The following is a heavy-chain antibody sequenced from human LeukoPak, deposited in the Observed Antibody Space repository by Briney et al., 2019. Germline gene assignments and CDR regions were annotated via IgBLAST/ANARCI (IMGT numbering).Heavy chain of an antibody. Sequence: ASVKVSCKASGYTFTSYGISWVRQAPGQGLEWMGWISAYNGNTNYAQKLQGRVTMATDTSTSTAYMELRSLRSDDTAVYYCARDPSASSSWHVFDYWGQGTLVTVSS. V-gene: IGHV1-18*04. CDR3: ARDPSASSSWHVFDY. CDR1: GYTFTSYG. D-gene: IGHD6-13*01. J-gene: IGHJ4*02. CDR2: ISAYNGNT.